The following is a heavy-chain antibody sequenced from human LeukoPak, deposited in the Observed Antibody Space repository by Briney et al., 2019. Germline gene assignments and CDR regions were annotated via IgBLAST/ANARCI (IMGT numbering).Heavy chain of an antibody. V-gene: IGHV4-59*02. CDR1: GGSVSTYY. J-gene: IGHJ4*02. Sequence: PSETLSLTCTVSGGSVSTYYWNWIRQPPGKGLEWIGCIYYSGTTNYNPSLKSRLTISVDTSNNQFSLKLTSVTAADTAVYYCASTSGYCSGGNCYSAFDYWGQGTLVTVSS. CDR2: IYYSGTT. CDR3: ASTSGYCSGGNCYSAFDY. D-gene: IGHD2-15*01.